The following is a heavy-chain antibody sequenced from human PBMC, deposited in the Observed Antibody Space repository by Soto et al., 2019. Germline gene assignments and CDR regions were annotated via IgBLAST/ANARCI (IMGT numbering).Heavy chain of an antibody. J-gene: IGHJ4*02. V-gene: IGHV3-23*01. D-gene: IGHD5-18*01. CDR1: GFTFSSYA. CDR3: AKDKGRGYSYGYYFDY. Sequence: GGSLRLSCAASGFTFSSYAMSWVRQAPGKGLEWVSAISGSGGSTYYADSVKGRFTISRDNSKNTLYLQMNSLGAEDTAVYYCAKDKGRGYSYGYYFDYWGQGTLVTVSS. CDR2: ISGSGGST.